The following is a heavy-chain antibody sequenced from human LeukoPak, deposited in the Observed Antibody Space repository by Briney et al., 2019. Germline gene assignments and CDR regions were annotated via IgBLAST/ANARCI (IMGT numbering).Heavy chain of an antibody. V-gene: IGHV4-4*07. Sequence: ASETLSLTCTVSGASINSHFWSWIRQPAGKGLEWIGRIYISGSTNYNSSLQSRVTMSVDTSKNQFSLKLTSVTAADTAVYYCARALNPLPGTYYFDYWGQGTLVTVSS. CDR3: ARALNPLPGTYYFDY. J-gene: IGHJ4*02. CDR1: GASINSHF. D-gene: IGHD2-15*01. CDR2: IYISGST.